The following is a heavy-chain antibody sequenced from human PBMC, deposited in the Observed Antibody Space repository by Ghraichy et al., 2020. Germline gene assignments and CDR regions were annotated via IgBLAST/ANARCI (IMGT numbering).Heavy chain of an antibody. D-gene: IGHD1-26*01. CDR1: GFTISDYY. J-gene: IGHJ2*01. V-gene: IGHV3-11*01. CDR3: ARAGNYWYFDL. Sequence: GGSLRLSCAASGFTISDYYMSWIRQAPGKGLEWILYISSSVSTIYSADSVKGRFTISRDNAKNSLYLQMNSLRAEDTAVYYCARAGNYWYFDLWGRGTLVTVSS. CDR2: ISSSVSTI.